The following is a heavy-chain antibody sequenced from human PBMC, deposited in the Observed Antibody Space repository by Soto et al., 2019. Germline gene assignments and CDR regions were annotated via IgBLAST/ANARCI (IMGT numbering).Heavy chain of an antibody. CDR3: AKERNIVVVVAATRRGHDY. V-gene: IGHV3-23*01. D-gene: IGHD2-15*01. CDR2: ISGSGGST. Sequence: GGSLRLSCAASGFTFSSYAMSWVRQAPGKGLEWVSAISGSGGSTYYADSVKGRFTISRDNSKNTLYLQMSSLRAEDTAVYYCAKERNIVVVVAATRRGHDYWGQGTLVTVSS. CDR1: GFTFSSYA. J-gene: IGHJ4*02.